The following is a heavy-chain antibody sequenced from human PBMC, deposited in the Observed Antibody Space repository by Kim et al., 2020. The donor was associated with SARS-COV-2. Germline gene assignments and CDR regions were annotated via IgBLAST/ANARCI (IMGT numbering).Heavy chain of an antibody. Sequence: GGSLRLSCAASEFDFANWAMNWVRQAPGKGLEWVSAISGSGDKAFYADSVKGRFSISRDNSKSILFLQMNSLRGEDTAVYYCVKRGDYGDSVGYFDSWGQGTLVTVSS. D-gene: IGHD4-17*01. CDR2: ISGSGDKA. V-gene: IGHV3-23*01. CDR1: EFDFANWA. CDR3: VKRGDYGDSVGYFDS. J-gene: IGHJ4*02.